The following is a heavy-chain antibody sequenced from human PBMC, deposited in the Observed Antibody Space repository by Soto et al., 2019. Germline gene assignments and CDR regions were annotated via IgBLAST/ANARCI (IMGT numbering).Heavy chain of an antibody. Sequence: QVKLVQSGAEVKKPGSSVKVSCKASGGTFSSYAISWVRQAPGQGLDWMGGIIPIFGTANYAQKFQGRVTITADDSTSTAYMELSSLRSEDTAVYYCARGTYYYDSSGYYAIDAFDIWGQGTMVTVSS. CDR1: GGTFSSYA. CDR2: IIPIFGTA. D-gene: IGHD3-22*01. V-gene: IGHV1-69*12. J-gene: IGHJ3*02. CDR3: ARGTYYYDSSGYYAIDAFDI.